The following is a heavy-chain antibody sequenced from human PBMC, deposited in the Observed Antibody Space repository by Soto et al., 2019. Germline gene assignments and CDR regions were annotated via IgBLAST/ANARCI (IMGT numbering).Heavy chain of an antibody. CDR1: GGTFSSYA. CDR3: ARVTKEIISDAFDI. Sequence: SVKVSCKASGGTFSSYAISWVRQAPGQGLEWMGGIIPIFGTANYAQKFQGRVTITADESTSTAYMELSSLRSEDTAVYYCARVTKEIISDAFDIWGQGTMVTVSS. J-gene: IGHJ3*02. V-gene: IGHV1-69*13. CDR2: IIPIFGTA.